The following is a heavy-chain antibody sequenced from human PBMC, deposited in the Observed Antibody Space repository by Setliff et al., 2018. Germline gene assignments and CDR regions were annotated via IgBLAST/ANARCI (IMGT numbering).Heavy chain of an antibody. V-gene: IGHV1-69*05. CDR1: GGTFSNYD. CDR2: IIPIFGTT. J-gene: IGHJ6*03. CDR3: ATERGLVVSATDYYYYMDV. Sequence: SVKVSCKASGGTFSNYDISWVRQAPGRGLEWMGGIIPIFGTTNYAQRFQGRVTITTDESTSTAYMQLSSLRSEDTAIYYCATERGLVVSATDYYYYMDVWGKGTTVTVSS. D-gene: IGHD2-8*02.